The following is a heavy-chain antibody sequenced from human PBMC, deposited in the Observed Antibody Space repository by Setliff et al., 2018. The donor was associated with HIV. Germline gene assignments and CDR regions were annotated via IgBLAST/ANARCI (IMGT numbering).Heavy chain of an antibody. D-gene: IGHD1-26*01. Sequence: SETLSLTCTVSGGSIVSYYWTWIRQPAGKGLEWMGRIYSSGNTEYNPSLKGRVTMSVDTSESQFSLRLASVTAADTAVYYCARDVGGVHMATNFDFWGQGTLVTVSS. CDR3: ARDVGGVHMATNFDF. CDR2: IYSSGNT. CDR1: GGSIVSYY. J-gene: IGHJ4*02. V-gene: IGHV4-4*07.